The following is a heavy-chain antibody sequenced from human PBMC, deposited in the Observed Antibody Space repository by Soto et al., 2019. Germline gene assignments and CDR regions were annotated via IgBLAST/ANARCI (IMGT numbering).Heavy chain of an antibody. D-gene: IGHD6-19*01. CDR3: ARGGEQWLARRAFDI. CDR1: GYSFPTYW. J-gene: IGHJ3*02. Sequence: PGESLKISCKGSGYSFPTYWIGWVRQMPGKGLEWMGIIYPGDSDTRYSPSFQGQVTISADKSISTAYLQWSSLKASDTAMYYCARGGEQWLARRAFDIWGQGTMVTVSS. V-gene: IGHV5-51*01. CDR2: IYPGDSDT.